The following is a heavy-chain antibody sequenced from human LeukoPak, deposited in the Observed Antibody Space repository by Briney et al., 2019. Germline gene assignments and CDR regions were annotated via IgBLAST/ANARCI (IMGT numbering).Heavy chain of an antibody. Sequence: PGGSLRLSCAASGFTFSSYAMSWVRQAPGKGLEWVSAISGSGGSTYYADSVKGRFTISRDNSKNTLYLQMNSLRAEDTAVYYCAKDFWSGYYRGVIDYWGQGTLVTVSS. CDR1: GFTFSSYA. D-gene: IGHD3-3*01. V-gene: IGHV3-23*01. J-gene: IGHJ4*02. CDR3: AKDFWSGYYRGVIDY. CDR2: ISGSGGST.